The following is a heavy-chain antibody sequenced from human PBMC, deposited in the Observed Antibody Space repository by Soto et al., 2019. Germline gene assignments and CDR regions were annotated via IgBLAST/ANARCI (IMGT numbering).Heavy chain of an antibody. D-gene: IGHD2-2*01. J-gene: IGHJ5*02. V-gene: IGHV4-34*01. CDR1: DGSLNGYY. CDR2: VNHSGAT. CDR3: ARRYCTRTNCLPGFDP. Sequence: AETLSLTCAVYDGSLNGYYCSCIGQPPLKGLEWIGEVNHSGATNYSPSLKSRVTISLDTSKNQISLKVTSLTAADTAVYYCARRYCTRTNCLPGFDPWGRGTLVTVSS.